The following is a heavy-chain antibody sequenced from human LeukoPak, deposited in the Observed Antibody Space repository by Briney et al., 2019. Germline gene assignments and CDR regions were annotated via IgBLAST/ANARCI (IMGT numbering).Heavy chain of an antibody. CDR3: ARESVLRFLEWFPKDAFDI. V-gene: IGHV3-30*04. CDR1: GFIFSSYA. D-gene: IGHD3-3*01. Sequence: GGSLRLSCAASGFIFSSYAMHWVRQAPGKGLEWVAVISYDGNKKYYADSVKGRFTISRDNSKNTLYLQMNSLRAEDTAVYYCARESVLRFLEWFPKDAFDIWGQGTMVTVSS. J-gene: IGHJ3*02. CDR2: ISYDGNKK.